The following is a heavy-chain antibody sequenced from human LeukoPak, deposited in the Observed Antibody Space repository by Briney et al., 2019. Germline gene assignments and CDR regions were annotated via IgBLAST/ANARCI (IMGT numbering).Heavy chain of an antibody. CDR3: ARHFPHSSSWYIFDY. Sequence: SETLSLTCAVSGGSISSGGYSWSWIRQPPGKGLEWIGYIYYSGSTYYNPSLKSRVTISVDRSKNQFSLKLSSVTAADTAVYYCARHFPHSSSWYIFDYWGQGTLVTVSS. D-gene: IGHD6-13*01. J-gene: IGHJ4*02. CDR2: IYYSGST. V-gene: IGHV4-30-2*01. CDR1: GGSISSGGYS.